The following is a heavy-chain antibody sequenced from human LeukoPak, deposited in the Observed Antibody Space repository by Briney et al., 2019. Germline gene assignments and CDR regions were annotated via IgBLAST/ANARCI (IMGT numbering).Heavy chain of an antibody. V-gene: IGHV3-30*18. CDR1: GFTFSVYG. CDR3: AKEKDYYFDY. Sequence: GGSLRLSCAASGFTFSVYGMHWVRQAPGKGLEWVAVISHDGNNKYYEDSVKGRFSISRDNSKNTLYLQMNSLRAEDTAVYYCAKEKDYYFDYWGQGTLVTVSS. J-gene: IGHJ4*02. CDR2: ISHDGNNK. D-gene: IGHD3/OR15-3a*01.